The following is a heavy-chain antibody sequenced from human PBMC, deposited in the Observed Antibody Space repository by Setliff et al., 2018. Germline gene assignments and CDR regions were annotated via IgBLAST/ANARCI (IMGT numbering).Heavy chain of an antibody. CDR3: ARRTEYYNFWSGYYDY. J-gene: IGHJ4*02. Sequence: PSETLSLTCNVSADSISSSYDYWGWIRQPPGKGLEWIGSIYYSGSTYYNPSLKSRVTISVDTSKNQFSLKLSSVTAADTAVYYCARRTEYYNFWSGYYDYWGQGTLVTVSS. CDR2: IYYSGST. CDR1: ADSISSSYDY. D-gene: IGHD3-3*01. V-gene: IGHV4-39*07.